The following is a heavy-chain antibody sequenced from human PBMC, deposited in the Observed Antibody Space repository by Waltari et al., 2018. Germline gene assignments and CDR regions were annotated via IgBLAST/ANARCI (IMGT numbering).Heavy chain of an antibody. Sequence: QLQLQESGPGLVKPSETLSLTCTVSGCSISSSSYYWGWIRPPPGKGQEGIGCIYYSGSNYYNPSLKRRVTISVDTSKNQSSLKLSTVTAADTAVYYWARVDFWRALWNWFDPWGQGTLVTVSS. V-gene: IGHV4-39*07. J-gene: IGHJ5*02. D-gene: IGHD3-3*01. CDR1: GCSISSSSYY. CDR3: ARVDFWRALWNWFDP. CDR2: IYYSGSN.